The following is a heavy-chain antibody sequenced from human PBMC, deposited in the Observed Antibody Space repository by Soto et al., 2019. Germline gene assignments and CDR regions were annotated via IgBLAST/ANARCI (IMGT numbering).Heavy chain of an antibody. CDR3: AKDDVRLFLDYLAAGRFDS. D-gene: IGHD6-13*01. J-gene: IGHJ4*02. Sequence: GGSLRLSCAASGFTFSNYAMSWVRQAPGKGLEWVSAISGSGDRTYYSDSAKGRFTISRDNSKNTLYLQMNSLRGEDTAVYFCAKDDVRLFLDYLAAGRFDSWVQGTLVTDS. CDR1: GFTFSNYA. V-gene: IGHV3-23*01. CDR2: ISGSGDRT.